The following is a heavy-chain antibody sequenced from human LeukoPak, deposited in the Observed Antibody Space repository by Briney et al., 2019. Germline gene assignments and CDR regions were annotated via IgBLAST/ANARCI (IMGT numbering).Heavy chain of an antibody. CDR3: ARDSGGVYSSSWYPLLDY. CDR1: VGSISSYY. Sequence: SETLSLTCTFSVGSISSYYWRWIRQPPGKGLEWIGYIHYSGSTHYNPSLKSRVTISVDTSKNQVSLKLSSVTAADTAVYYCARDSGGVYSSSWYPLLDYWGRGILVTVSS. V-gene: IGHV4-59*01. CDR2: IHYSGST. J-gene: IGHJ4*02. D-gene: IGHD6-13*01.